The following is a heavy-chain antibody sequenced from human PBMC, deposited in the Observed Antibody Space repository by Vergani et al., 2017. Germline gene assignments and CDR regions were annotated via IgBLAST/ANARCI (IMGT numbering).Heavy chain of an antibody. CDR3: ARRTLDGPDY. J-gene: IGHJ4*02. Sequence: QVQLQESGPGLVKPSETLSLTCAVSGYSISSGYYWGWIRQPPGKGLEWIGSIYHSGSTYYNPSLKSRVTISVDTSKNQFSLKLSSVTAADTAVYYCARRTLDGPDYWGQGTLVTVSS. CDR1: GYSISSGYY. CDR2: IYHSGST. D-gene: IGHD5-24*01. V-gene: IGHV4-38-2*01.